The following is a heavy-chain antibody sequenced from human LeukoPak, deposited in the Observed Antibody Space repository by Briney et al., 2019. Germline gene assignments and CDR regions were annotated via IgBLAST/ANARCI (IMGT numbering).Heavy chain of an antibody. J-gene: IGHJ4*02. D-gene: IGHD5-24*01. CDR2: INPGSGAT. CDR1: GYTFTGYY. V-gene: IGHV1-2*02. CDR3: ARDQEMATIFDY. Sequence: ASVKVSCKASGYTFTGYYMHWVRQAPGQGLEWMGWINPGSGATNCAQRFHGRVTMTRDTSISTVYMELSRLRSDDTAVYYCARDQEMATIFDYWGQGTLVTVSS.